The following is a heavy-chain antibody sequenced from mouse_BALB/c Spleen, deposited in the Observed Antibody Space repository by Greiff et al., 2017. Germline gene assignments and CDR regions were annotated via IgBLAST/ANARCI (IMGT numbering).Heavy chain of an antibody. Sequence: EVQRVESGGGLVKPGGSLKLSCAASGFTFSSYAMSWVRQTPEKRLEWVASISSGGSTYYPDSVKGRFTISRDNARNILYLQMSSLRSEDTAMYYCARYGYDWYAMDYWGQGTSVTVSS. V-gene: IGHV5-6-5*01. CDR2: ISSGGST. D-gene: IGHD2-2*01. J-gene: IGHJ4*01. CDR1: GFTFSSYA. CDR3: ARYGYDWYAMDY.